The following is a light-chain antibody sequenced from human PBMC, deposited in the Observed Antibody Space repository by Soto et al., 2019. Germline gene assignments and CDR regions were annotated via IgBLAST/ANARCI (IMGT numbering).Light chain of an antibody. V-gene: IGKV2-24*01. CDR3: MQTTQFPLT. CDR1: QSLVHSDGNTY. CDR2: EVS. J-gene: IGKJ4*01. Sequence: DIVLTQTPLSSPVTLGQPASISCRSSQSLVHSDGNTYLNWLQQRPGQPPRLLIYEVSNRYSGVPDRLSGSGAGTDFTLEISRVEAEDVGVYYCMQTTQFPLTFGGGNKVAIK.